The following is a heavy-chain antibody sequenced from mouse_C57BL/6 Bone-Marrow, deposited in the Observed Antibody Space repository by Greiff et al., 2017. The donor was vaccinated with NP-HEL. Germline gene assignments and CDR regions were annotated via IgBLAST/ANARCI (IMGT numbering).Heavy chain of an antibody. Sequence: VQLQQPGAELVKPGASVKMSCKASGYTFTSYWITWVKQRPGQGLEWIGDIYPGSGSTNYNETFKSQATLTVDTSTSTAYLQLSSLTYEDSTVYYCAGRYGSSHYYFDYWGQGTTLTVSS. CDR2: IYPGSGST. J-gene: IGHJ2*01. CDR1: GYTFTSYW. V-gene: IGHV1-55*01. D-gene: IGHD1-1*01. CDR3: AGRYGSSHYYFDY.